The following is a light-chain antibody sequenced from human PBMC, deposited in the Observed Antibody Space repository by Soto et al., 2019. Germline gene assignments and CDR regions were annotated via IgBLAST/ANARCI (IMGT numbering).Light chain of an antibody. J-gene: IGLJ3*02. CDR2: RNN. CDR1: RSEIGVNF. Sequence: QSVLTQPPSVSGTPGHRGSLSCSGSRSEIGVNFVYWNQHLPGTAPKLLSQRNNKRHSGVPDRLSGSKSGSSVSRAISGLRSGDEATYYCAAWGDTRNGQVFGGGTQLTV. CDR3: AAWGDTRNGQV. V-gene: IGLV1-47*01.